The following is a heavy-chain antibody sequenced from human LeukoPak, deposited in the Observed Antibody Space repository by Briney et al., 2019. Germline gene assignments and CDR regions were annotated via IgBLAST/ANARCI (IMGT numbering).Heavy chain of an antibody. V-gene: IGHV3-9*01. CDR3: AKEKGSGSVAFDI. CDR2: ISWNSGSI. J-gene: IGHJ3*02. Sequence: PGGSLRLSCAASGFTFDDYAMHWVRQAPGKGLEWVSGISWNSGSIGYADSVKGRFTISRDNAKNSLYLQMNSLRAEDTALYYCAKEKGSGSVAFDIRGQGTMVTVSS. CDR1: GFTFDDYA. D-gene: IGHD3-10*01.